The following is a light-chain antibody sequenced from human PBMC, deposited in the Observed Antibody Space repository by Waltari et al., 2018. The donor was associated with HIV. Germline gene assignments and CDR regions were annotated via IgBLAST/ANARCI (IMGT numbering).Light chain of an antibody. CDR2: GKG. CDR1: SSHIGAGYA. V-gene: IGLV1-40*01. CDR3: QAYDSSLRGSV. Sequence: QSVLTQPPSVSGAPGHRATFSCTGTSSHIGAGYAVHWDQQRAGTAPNLPSDGKGNRPAGVPDRFSGCESGTAAALAITGLQAEDEADYYCQAYDSSLRGSVFGGGTKLTVL. J-gene: IGLJ2*01.